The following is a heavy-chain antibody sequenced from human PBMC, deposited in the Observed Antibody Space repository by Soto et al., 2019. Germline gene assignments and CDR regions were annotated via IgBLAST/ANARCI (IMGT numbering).Heavy chain of an antibody. CDR1: GGTFSSYA. D-gene: IGHD2-15*01. Sequence: QVQLVQSGAEVKKPGSSVKVSCKASGGTFSSYAISWVRQAPGQGLEWMGGIIPIFGTANYAQKFQGRVTITAEEATSTDYMELSSLRSEDTAVDYCARDVHCSGGSCYSRATWFDPWGQGTLVTVSS. CDR2: IIPIFGTA. J-gene: IGHJ5*02. CDR3: ARDVHCSGGSCYSRATWFDP. V-gene: IGHV1-69*12.